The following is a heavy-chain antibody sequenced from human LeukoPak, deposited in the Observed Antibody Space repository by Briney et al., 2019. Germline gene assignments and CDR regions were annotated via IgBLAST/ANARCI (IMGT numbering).Heavy chain of an antibody. CDR3: AKQGGVLWFGVDY. CDR2: ISGSGGST. J-gene: IGHJ4*02. CDR1: GASISGTN. V-gene: IGHV3-23*01. Sequence: PSETLSLTCTVSGASISGTNWWSWVRQAPGKGLEWVSAISGSGGSTYYADSVKGRFTISRDNSKNTLYLQMNSLRAEDTAVYYCAKQGGVLWFGVDYWGQGTLVTVSS. D-gene: IGHD3-10*01.